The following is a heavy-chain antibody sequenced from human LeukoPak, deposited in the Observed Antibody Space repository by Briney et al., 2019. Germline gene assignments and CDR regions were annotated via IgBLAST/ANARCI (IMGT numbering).Heavy chain of an antibody. V-gene: IGHV3-48*04. D-gene: IGHD3-22*01. J-gene: IGHJ6*03. Sequence: GGSLRLSCAASGFTFSSYSMNWVRQAPGKGLEWVSYISSSGSTIYYADSVKGRFTISRDNAKNSLYLQMNSLRAEDTAVYYCARVKSDYYYYYYMDVWGKGTTVTISS. CDR1: GFTFSSYS. CDR3: ARVKSDYYYYYYMDV. CDR2: ISSSGSTI.